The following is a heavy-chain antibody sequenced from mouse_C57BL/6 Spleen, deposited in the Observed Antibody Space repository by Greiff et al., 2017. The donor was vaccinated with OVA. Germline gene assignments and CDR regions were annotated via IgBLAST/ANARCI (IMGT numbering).Heavy chain of an antibody. CDR1: GYTFTSYG. CDR3: ARETVVAKDYAMDY. CDR2: IYPRSGNT. J-gene: IGHJ4*01. D-gene: IGHD1-1*01. Sequence: QVQLKQSGAELARPGASVKLSCKASGYTFTSYGISWVKQRTGQGLEWIGEIYPRSGNTYYNEKFKGKATLTADKSSSTAYMELRSLTSEDSAVYFCARETVVAKDYAMDYWGQGTSVTVSS. V-gene: IGHV1-81*01.